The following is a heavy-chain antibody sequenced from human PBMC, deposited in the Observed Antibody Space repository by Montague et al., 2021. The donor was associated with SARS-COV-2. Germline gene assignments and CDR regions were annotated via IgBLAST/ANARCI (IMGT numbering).Heavy chain of an antibody. CDR1: GGSISSRTYY. CDR2: IFYDGST. J-gene: IGHJ2*01. Sequence: SETLSLTCIVSGGSISSRTYYWGWIRQPPGKGLEWIGSIFYDGSTYYNLSLKSRVTTSVDTSKNQFSLNLSSVTAADTAVYYCARHGPNDYYHSRYFDLWGRGTLVTVSS. CDR3: ARHGPNDYYHSRYFDL. D-gene: IGHD3-10*01. V-gene: IGHV4-39*01.